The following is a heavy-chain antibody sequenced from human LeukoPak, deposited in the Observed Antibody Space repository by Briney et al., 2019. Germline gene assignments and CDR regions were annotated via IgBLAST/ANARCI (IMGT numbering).Heavy chain of an antibody. V-gene: IGHV3-23*01. J-gene: IGHJ3*02. CDR2: ISGSGGST. CDR3: AKDLASGWFGELLYLLDAFDI. D-gene: IGHD3-10*01. Sequence: GGSLRLSCAASGFTFSSYAMSWVRQAPGKGLEWASAISGSGGSTYYADSAKGRFTISRDNSKNTLYLQMNSLRAEDTAVYYCAKDLASGWFGELLYLLDAFDIWGQGTMVTVSS. CDR1: GFTFSSYA.